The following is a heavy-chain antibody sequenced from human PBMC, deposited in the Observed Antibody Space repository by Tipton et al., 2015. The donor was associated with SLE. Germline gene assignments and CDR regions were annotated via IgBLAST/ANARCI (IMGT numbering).Heavy chain of an antibody. CDR1: GGSISGHY. J-gene: IGHJ6*03. Sequence: LRLSCTVSGGSISGHYWSWIRQPPGKGLEWIGYIYYSGSTNYNPSLKSRVTISVDTSRNQFSLKLSSVTAADTAVYYCARVPAVYYYYMDVWGKGTTVTVSS. CDR3: ARVPAVYYYYMDV. V-gene: IGHV4-59*11. CDR2: IYYSGST. D-gene: IGHD2-2*01.